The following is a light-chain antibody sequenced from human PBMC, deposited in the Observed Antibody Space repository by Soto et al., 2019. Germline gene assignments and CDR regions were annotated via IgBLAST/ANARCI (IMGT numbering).Light chain of an antibody. Sequence: QSVLTQPPSASGSPGQSVAISCTGTSSDVGGYNYVSWYQQHPGEAPKLMIYEVNKRPSGVPDRFSGSKSGNTASLTVSGLQAEDEADYYCSSYAGSSNVFGTGTKLTVL. CDR3: SSYAGSSNV. CDR2: EVN. J-gene: IGLJ1*01. V-gene: IGLV2-8*01. CDR1: SSDVGGYNY.